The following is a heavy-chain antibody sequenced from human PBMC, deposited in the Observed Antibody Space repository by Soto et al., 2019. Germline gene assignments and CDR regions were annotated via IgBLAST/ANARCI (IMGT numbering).Heavy chain of an antibody. V-gene: IGHV4-31*03. CDR1: GGSISSGGYY. D-gene: IGHD2-21*02. Sequence: PSETLSLTCTVSGGSISSGGYYWSWIRQHPGKGLEWIGYIYYSGSTYYNPSLKSRVTISVDTSKNQFSLKLSSVTAADTAVYYCARGHSLTCGGDCSLHPYYFDYWGQGTLVTVSS. CDR3: ARGHSLTCGGDCSLHPYYFDY. J-gene: IGHJ4*02. CDR2: IYYSGST.